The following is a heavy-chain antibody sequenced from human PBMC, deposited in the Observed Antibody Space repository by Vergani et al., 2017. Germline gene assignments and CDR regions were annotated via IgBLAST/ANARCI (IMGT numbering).Heavy chain of an antibody. CDR3: ARAHRAARRKYWYFDL. D-gene: IGHD6-6*01. Sequence: QVQLQESGPGLVKPTETLSLTCTVSGGSISSYYWSWIRQPPGKGLEWIGEINHSGSTNYNPSLKSRVTISVDTSKNQFSLKLSSVTAADTAVYYCARAHRAARRKYWYFDLWGRGTLVTVSS. J-gene: IGHJ2*01. CDR2: INHSGST. CDR1: GGSISSYY. V-gene: IGHV4-59*12.